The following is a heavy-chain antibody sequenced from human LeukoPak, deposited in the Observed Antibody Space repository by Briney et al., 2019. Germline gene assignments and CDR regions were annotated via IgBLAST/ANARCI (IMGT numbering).Heavy chain of an antibody. Sequence: GASVKVSCKASGYTFTSYGISWVRQAPGQGLEWMGWINPNSGGTNYAQKFQGRVTMTRDTSISTAYMELSRLRSDDTAVYYCARASNYYGSGSYYNSNDAFDIWGQGTMVTVSS. D-gene: IGHD3-10*01. CDR2: INPNSGGT. J-gene: IGHJ3*02. CDR1: GYTFTSYG. CDR3: ARASNYYGSGSYYNSNDAFDI. V-gene: IGHV1-2*02.